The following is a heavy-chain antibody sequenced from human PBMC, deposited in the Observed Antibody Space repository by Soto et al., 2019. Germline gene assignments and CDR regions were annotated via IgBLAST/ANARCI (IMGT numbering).Heavy chain of an antibody. CDR3: AKVIRADSTSSNFYYYSGLDV. CDR1: GFTFRTYG. Sequence: QVQLVESGGGVVQPGRYLRLSCAASGFTFRTYGMHWVRQAPGKGLEWLAVISNTGINKYYADSVKGRFTISRDNSRDTLFLQMNSPRGEDTAIYYCAKVIRADSTSSNFYYYSGLDVWGQGTTVTVSS. J-gene: IGHJ6*02. CDR2: ISNTGINK. V-gene: IGHV3-30*18. D-gene: IGHD6-6*01.